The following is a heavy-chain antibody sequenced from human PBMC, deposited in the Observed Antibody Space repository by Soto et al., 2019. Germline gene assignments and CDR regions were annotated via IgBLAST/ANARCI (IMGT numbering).Heavy chain of an antibody. D-gene: IGHD3-22*01. CDR2: ISSSGSTI. Sequence: PGGSLRLSCAASGFTFSDYYMSWIRQAPGKGLEWVSYISSSGSTIYYADSVKGRFTISRDNAKNSLYLQMNSLRAEDTAVYYCARRAMNYYDSSGYFLDAFDIWGQGTMVTVSS. CDR3: ARRAMNYYDSSGYFLDAFDI. J-gene: IGHJ3*02. CDR1: GFTFSDYY. V-gene: IGHV3-11*01.